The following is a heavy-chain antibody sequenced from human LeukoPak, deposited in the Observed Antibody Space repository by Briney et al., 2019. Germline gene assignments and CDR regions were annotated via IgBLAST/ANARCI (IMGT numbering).Heavy chain of an antibody. J-gene: IGHJ5*02. V-gene: IGHV4-39*07. CDR1: GGSISSSSYY. CDR2: IYYSGST. D-gene: IGHD5-18*01. Sequence: SETLSLTCTVSGGSISSSSYYWGWIRQPPGKGLEWIGSIYYSGSTYYNPSLKSRVTISVDTSKNQFSLKLSSMTAADTAVYYCARVHRQPSIQLWLLNWFDPWGQGTLVTVSS. CDR3: ARVHRQPSIQLWLLNWFDP.